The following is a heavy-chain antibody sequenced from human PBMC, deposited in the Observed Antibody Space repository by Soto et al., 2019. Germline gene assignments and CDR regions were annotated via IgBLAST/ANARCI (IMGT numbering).Heavy chain of an antibody. Sequence: QVQLQESGPGLVKPSGTLSLTCAVSSGSIGSFSWWSWVRQHPGKGLEWIGEIYHSGSTNYNPSLKSRVTISVDKSKNQFSLKLSSVTAADTAVYYCARLYGALYFDYWGQGPLVTVSS. V-gene: IGHV4-4*02. J-gene: IGHJ4*02. D-gene: IGHD4-17*01. CDR1: SGSIGSFSW. CDR2: IYHSGST. CDR3: ARLYGALYFDY.